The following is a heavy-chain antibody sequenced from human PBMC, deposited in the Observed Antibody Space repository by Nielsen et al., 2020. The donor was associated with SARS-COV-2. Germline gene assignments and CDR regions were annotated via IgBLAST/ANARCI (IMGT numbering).Heavy chain of an antibody. J-gene: IGHJ4*02. D-gene: IGHD6-13*01. Sequence: ASVKVSCKASGYTFTGYYMHWVRQAPGQGLEWMGWINPNSGGTNYAQKFQGWVTMTRDTSISTAYMELSRLRSDDTAVYYCARQGPYSSSWYVVYYFDYWGQGTLVTVSS. CDR2: INPNSGGT. CDR1: GYTFTGYY. CDR3: ARQGPYSSSWYVVYYFDY. V-gene: IGHV1-2*04.